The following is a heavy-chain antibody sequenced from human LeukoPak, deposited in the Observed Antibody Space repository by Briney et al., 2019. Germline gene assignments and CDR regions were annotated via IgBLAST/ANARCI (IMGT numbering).Heavy chain of an antibody. CDR2: MNPNSGNT. V-gene: IGHV1-8*01. CDR3: ARGARLRLGELSL. CDR1: GYTFTSYD. J-gene: IGHJ4*02. D-gene: IGHD3-16*02. Sequence: ASVKVSCKASGYTFTSYDINWVRQATGQGLEWMGWMNPNSGNTGYAQKFQGRVTMTRNTSISTAYMELSSLRSEDTAVYHCARGARLRLGELSLWGQGTLVTVSS.